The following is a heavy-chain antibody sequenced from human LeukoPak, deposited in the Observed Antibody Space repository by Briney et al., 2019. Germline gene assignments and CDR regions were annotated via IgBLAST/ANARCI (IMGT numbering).Heavy chain of an antibody. D-gene: IGHD4-23*01. Sequence: ASVKVSCKASGYTFTSCDINWVRQATGQGLEWMGWMNPNSGNTGYAQKFQGRVTMTRNTSISTAYMELSSLRSEDTAVYYCARGETPGVLDWFDPWGQGTLVTVSS. CDR1: GYTFTSCD. CDR3: ARGETPGVLDWFDP. J-gene: IGHJ5*02. CDR2: MNPNSGNT. V-gene: IGHV1-8*01.